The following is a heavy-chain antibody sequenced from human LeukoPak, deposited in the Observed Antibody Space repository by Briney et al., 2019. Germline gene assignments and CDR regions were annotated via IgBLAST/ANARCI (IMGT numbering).Heavy chain of an antibody. J-gene: IGHJ4*02. CDR3: ARALIAARPDSLFDY. CDR2: FSGSGGST. CDR1: GFTFSSYA. D-gene: IGHD6-6*01. Sequence: GGSLRLSCAASGFTFSSYAMSWVRQAPGKGLECISGFSGSGGSTYYADSVRGRFTISRDNSKNTLCLRMGSLRPEDMAVYYCARALIAARPDSLFDYWGQGTLVTVSS. V-gene: IGHV3-23*01.